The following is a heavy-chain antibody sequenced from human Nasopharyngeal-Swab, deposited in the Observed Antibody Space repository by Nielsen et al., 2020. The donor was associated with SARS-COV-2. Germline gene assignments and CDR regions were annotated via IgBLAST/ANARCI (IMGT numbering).Heavy chain of an antibody. CDR2: VNPNTGGT. V-gene: IGHV1-2*06. J-gene: IGHJ4*02. CDR1: GYTFTGYF. CDR3: ARESKLGRRGWGYFDF. D-gene: IGHD6-19*01. Sequence: ASVKVSCKTSGYTFTGYFIHWVRQAPGQGLEWMGRVNPNTGGTDYAQNFQGRVIMSRDTSITTAYMELSSLTSDDTAVFYCARESKLGRRGWGYFDFWGQGALVTVSS.